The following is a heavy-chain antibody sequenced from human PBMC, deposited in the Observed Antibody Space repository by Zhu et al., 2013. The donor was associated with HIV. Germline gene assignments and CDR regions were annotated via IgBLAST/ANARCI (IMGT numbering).Heavy chain of an antibody. CDR2: INPNTGGT. V-gene: IGHV1-2*02. Sequence: QVQLVQSGAEVKKPGASVKVSCKASGYTFSGYYIHWVRQAPGQGLEWMGWINPNTGGTDYAQKFQGRVTMTRDTSISTAYIDLRSLRSDDTAVYYCARGDYYDSSGYYDYWGQGPWSPSP. CDR1: GYTFSGYY. J-gene: IGHJ4*02. CDR3: ARGDYYDSSGYYDY. D-gene: IGHD3-22*01.